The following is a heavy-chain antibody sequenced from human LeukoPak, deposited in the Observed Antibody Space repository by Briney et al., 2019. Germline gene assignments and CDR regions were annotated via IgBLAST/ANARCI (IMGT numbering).Heavy chain of an antibody. J-gene: IGHJ4*02. CDR1: GFTFGGYG. CDR2: MWYDGSNK. CDR3: AKDAGVSGSSLDY. Sequence: PGGSLRLSCAASGFTFGGYGMHWVRQAPGKGLEWVAVMWYDGSNKYYADSVKGRFTISRDNFKNTLYLQMNSLTAEDTAVYYCAKDAGVSGSSLDYWGQGTLVTVSS. D-gene: IGHD3-16*01. V-gene: IGHV3-33*06.